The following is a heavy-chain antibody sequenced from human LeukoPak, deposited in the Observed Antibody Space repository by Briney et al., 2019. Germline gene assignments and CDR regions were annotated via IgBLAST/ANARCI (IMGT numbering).Heavy chain of an antibody. CDR1: EFAFSNSW. J-gene: IGHJ6*02. V-gene: IGHV3-7*05. CDR3: ARGHYDMRV. Sequence: GGSPRLSCVASEFAFSNSWMTWVRQTPGKGLEWVANINQGGGEKHYVDSLKGRFTISRDNTKKSLFLQVDSLRAEDTAIYYCARGHYDMRVWGQGTTVTVSS. CDR2: INQGGGEK.